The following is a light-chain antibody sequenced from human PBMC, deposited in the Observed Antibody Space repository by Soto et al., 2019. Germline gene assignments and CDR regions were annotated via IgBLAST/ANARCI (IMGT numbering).Light chain of an antibody. CDR3: QQYGKT. J-gene: IGKJ1*01. CDR1: QSVSNNY. CDR2: DAS. Sequence: EIVLTQSPGTLSLSPGERATLSCRASQSVSNNYLAWYQQKPGQAPRLLIYDASNRATGIPARFSGSGSGTDFTLTISRLEPEDFAVYYCQQYGKTFGQGTKVDIK. V-gene: IGKV3-20*01.